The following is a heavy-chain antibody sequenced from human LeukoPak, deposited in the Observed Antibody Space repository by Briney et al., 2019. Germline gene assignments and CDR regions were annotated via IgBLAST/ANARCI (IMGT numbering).Heavy chain of an antibody. D-gene: IGHD3-22*01. J-gene: IGHJ4*02. CDR3: ATYLAHSSGYYYGFGY. Sequence: ASVKVSCKVSGYTLTELSMHWVRQAPRKGLEWMGGFDPEDGETIYAQKFQGRVTMTEDTSTDTAYMELSSLRSEDTAVYYCATYLAHSSGYYYGFGYWGQGTLVTVSS. V-gene: IGHV1-24*01. CDR2: FDPEDGET. CDR1: GYTLTELS.